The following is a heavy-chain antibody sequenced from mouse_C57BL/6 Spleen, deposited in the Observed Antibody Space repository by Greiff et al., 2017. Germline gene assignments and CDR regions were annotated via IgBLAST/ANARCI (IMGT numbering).Heavy chain of an antibody. CDR3: ARAIYYGSSWYYAMDY. CDR1: GYAFSSSW. D-gene: IGHD1-1*01. J-gene: IGHJ4*01. Sequence: QVQLKESGPELVKPGASVKISCKASGYAFSSSWMNWVKQRPGKGLEWIGRIYPGDGDTNYNGKFKGKDTLTADKSSSTAYMQLSSLTSEDSAVYFCARAIYYGSSWYYAMDYWGQGTSVTVSS. V-gene: IGHV1-82*01. CDR2: IYPGDGDT.